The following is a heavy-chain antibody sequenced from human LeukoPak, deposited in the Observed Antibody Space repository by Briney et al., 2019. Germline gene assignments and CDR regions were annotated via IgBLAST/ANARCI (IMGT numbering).Heavy chain of an antibody. J-gene: IGHJ6*03. CDR1: GFTFSSYA. D-gene: IGHD5-12*01. Sequence: PGGSLRLSCAAPGFTFSSYAMSWVRQAPGKGLEWVSAISGSGGSTYYADSVKGRFTISRDNSKNTLYLQMNSLRAEDTAVYYCAKEVIVATITVYYYYMDVWGKGTTVTISS. CDR3: AKEVIVATITVYYYYMDV. V-gene: IGHV3-23*01. CDR2: ISGSGGST.